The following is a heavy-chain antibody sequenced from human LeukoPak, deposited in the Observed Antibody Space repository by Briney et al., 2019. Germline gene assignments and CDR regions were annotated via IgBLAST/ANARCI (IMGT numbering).Heavy chain of an antibody. Sequence: AASVKVSCKASGYTFTSYDINWVRQATGQGLEWMGWMNPNSGNTGYAQKFQGRVTITRNTSISTAYMELSSLRSEDMAVYYCARGRAAAGSKGYYFDYWGQGTLVTVSS. V-gene: IGHV1-8*03. J-gene: IGHJ4*02. D-gene: IGHD6-13*01. CDR3: ARGRAAAGSKGYYFDY. CDR2: MNPNSGNT. CDR1: GYTFTSYD.